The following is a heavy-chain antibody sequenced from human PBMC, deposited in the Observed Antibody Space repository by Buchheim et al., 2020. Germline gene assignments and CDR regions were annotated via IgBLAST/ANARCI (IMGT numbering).Heavy chain of an antibody. V-gene: IGHV1-69*06. Sequence: QVQLVQSGAEVKKPGSSVKVPCKASGGTFSSYAISWVRQAPGQGFEWMGGIFPIFGTANYAQKFQGRVTFPADNSTGPAYMELSSLRSEDTAVYYCARTEQLVSFYYYYYGMDAWGQGTT. CDR1: GGTFSSYA. CDR3: ARTEQLVSFYYYYYGMDA. CDR2: IFPIFGTA. J-gene: IGHJ6*02. D-gene: IGHD6-6*01.